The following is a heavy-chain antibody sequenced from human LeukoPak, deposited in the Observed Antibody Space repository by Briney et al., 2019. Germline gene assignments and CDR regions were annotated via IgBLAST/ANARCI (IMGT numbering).Heavy chain of an antibody. V-gene: IGHV1-8*01. J-gene: IGHJ6*03. CDR1: GYTFTSYD. CDR3: ASTYCGGDCYPARYYYYYMDV. CDR2: MNPNSGNT. Sequence: ASVKVSRKASGYTFTSYDINWVRQATGQGLEWMGWMNPNSGNTGYAQKFQGRVTMTRNTSISTAYMELSSLRSEDTAVYYCASTYCGGDCYPARYYYYYMDVWGKGTTVTISS. D-gene: IGHD2-21*02.